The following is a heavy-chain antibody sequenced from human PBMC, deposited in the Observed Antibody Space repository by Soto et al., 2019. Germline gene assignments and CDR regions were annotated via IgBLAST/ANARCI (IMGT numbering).Heavy chain of an antibody. Sequence: ASVKVSCKASGYTFTSYGISWVRQAPGQGLEWMGWISAYNGNTNYAQNLQGRVTMTTDTSTSTAYMEVRNLISDDTAVYYCARMGDVPYYYYGLDVWGQGTTVTVSS. V-gene: IGHV1-18*01. D-gene: IGHD3-16*01. CDR2: ISAYNGNT. CDR1: GYTFTSYG. CDR3: ARMGDVPYYYYGLDV. J-gene: IGHJ6*02.